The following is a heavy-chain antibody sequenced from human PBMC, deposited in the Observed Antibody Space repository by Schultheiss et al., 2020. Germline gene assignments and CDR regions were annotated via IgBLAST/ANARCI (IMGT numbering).Heavy chain of an antibody. CDR2: IYHSGTT. CDR3: TRHHWTGGVCYFDY. J-gene: IGHJ4*02. D-gene: IGHD2-8*02. V-gene: IGHV4-39*01. CDR1: GGSISTSGYH. Sequence: SQTLSLTCTVSGGSISTSGYHWGWIRQSPGKEMEWIVSIYHSGTTYYGPSLKSRATISVDTSKNQFSLKLSSVSAADTAVYYCTRHHWTGGVCYFDYWGQGTLVTVSS.